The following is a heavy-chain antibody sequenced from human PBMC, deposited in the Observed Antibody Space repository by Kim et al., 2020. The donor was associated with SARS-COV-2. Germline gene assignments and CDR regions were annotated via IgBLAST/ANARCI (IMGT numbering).Heavy chain of an antibody. J-gene: IGHJ4*02. CDR3: AKGRPRAMAQPYYFDY. V-gene: IGHV3-23*01. Sequence: SVEGRFNIARDNSKSTLYLQMNSLRAEDTAVYYCAKGRPRAMAQPYYFDYWGQGTLVTVSS. D-gene: IGHD5-18*01.